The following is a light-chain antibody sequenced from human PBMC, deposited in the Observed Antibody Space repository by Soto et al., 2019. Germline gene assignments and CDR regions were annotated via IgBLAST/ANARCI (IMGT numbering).Light chain of an antibody. J-gene: IGLJ3*02. Sequence: QSALTQPASVSGSPGQSITISRTGTSSDVGGYNYVSWFQQHPGKAPKLKIYEVSNRPSGVSNRFSGSKSGYTASLTISELQAEDEADYYCTSFTSSRTWVFGGGTK. V-gene: IGLV2-14*03. CDR3: TSFTSSRTWV. CDR1: SSDVGGYNY. CDR2: EVS.